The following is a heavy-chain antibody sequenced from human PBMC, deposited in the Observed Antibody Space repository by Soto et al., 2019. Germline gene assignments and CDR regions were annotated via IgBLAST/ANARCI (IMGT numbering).Heavy chain of an antibody. CDR1: GFTFSSYG. J-gene: IGHJ4*02. CDR3: AKAPSPCSGGSCYVDC. Sequence: QVQLVESGGGVVQPGRSLRLSCAASGFTFSSYGMYWVRQAPGKGLEWGAVISYDGSNKYYADSVKGRFTISRDNYKNTLYLQMNSLRAEDTAVYYCAKAPSPCSGGSCYVDCWGQGTLVTVSS. CDR2: ISYDGSNK. D-gene: IGHD2-15*01. V-gene: IGHV3-30*18.